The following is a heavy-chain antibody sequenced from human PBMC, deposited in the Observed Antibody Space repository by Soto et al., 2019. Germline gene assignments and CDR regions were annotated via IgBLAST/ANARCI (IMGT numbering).Heavy chain of an antibody. Sequence: QVQLQESGSGLVKPSQTLSLTCAVSGGSISTGGCSWSWIRLPPGRALEWIGYIFDTGKTYYSASLKSRGTMSVDRALNQFSLRLESVTAAATAMYFCACLDGYNRYFDLWGRGTLVTVSS. J-gene: IGHJ2*01. CDR1: GGSISTGGCS. V-gene: IGHV4-30-2*01. D-gene: IGHD5-12*01. CDR3: ACLDGYNRYFDL. CDR2: IFDTGKT.